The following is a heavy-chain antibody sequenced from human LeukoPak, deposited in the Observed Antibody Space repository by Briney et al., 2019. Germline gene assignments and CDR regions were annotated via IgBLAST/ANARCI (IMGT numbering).Heavy chain of an antibody. V-gene: IGHV3-23*01. CDR1: GFTFSSYA. CDR2: ISGSGGST. CDR3: AKVMIVVVITTTGCFDY. J-gene: IGHJ4*02. Sequence: GGSLRLSCAASGFTFSSYAMSWVRQAPGKGLEWVSAISGSGGSTYYADSVKGRFTISRDNSKNMLYLQMNSLRAEDTAVYYCAKVMIVVVITTTGCFDYWGQGTLVTVSS. D-gene: IGHD3-22*01.